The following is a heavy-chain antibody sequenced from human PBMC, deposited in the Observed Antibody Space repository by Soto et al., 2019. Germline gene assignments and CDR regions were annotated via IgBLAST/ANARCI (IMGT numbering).Heavy chain of an antibody. J-gene: IGHJ6*02. CDR2: IYYSGST. Sequence: SETLSLTCSVSGGSISSYYWSWIRQPPGKGLEWIGYIYYSGSTNYNPSLKSRVTISVDTSKNQFSLKLSSVTAADTAVYYCARTKTARTKYYYYYGMDVWGQGTTVTVSS. CDR3: ARTKTARTKYYYYYGMDV. CDR1: GGSISSYY. V-gene: IGHV4-59*01. D-gene: IGHD6-6*01.